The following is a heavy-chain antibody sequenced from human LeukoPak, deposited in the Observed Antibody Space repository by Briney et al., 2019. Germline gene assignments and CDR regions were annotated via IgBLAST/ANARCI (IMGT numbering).Heavy chain of an antibody. CDR3: ARPYSSGWYLFDY. V-gene: IGHV1-2*02. CDR1: GYTFTGYY. CDR2: INPNSGGT. J-gene: IGHJ4*02. Sequence: ASVKVSFKASGYTFTGYYMHWVRQAPGQGLEWMGWINPNSGGTNYAQKFQGRVTMTRDTSISTAYMELSRLRSDDTAVYYCARPYSSGWYLFDYWGQGTLVTVSS. D-gene: IGHD6-19*01.